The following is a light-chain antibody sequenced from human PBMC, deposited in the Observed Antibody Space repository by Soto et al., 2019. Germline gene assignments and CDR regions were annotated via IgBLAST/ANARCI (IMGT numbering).Light chain of an antibody. CDR3: QQYNNWPPT. CDR2: GAS. V-gene: IGKV3-15*01. J-gene: IGKJ1*01. CDR1: QSVSSN. Sequence: EIVMTQSPATLSVSPGERVTLSCRASQSVSSNLAWYQQKPGQAPRLLIYGASTSATGIPARFSGSGSGTEFTLTISSLQSEDFAVYYCQQYNNWPPTFGQGTKVDIK.